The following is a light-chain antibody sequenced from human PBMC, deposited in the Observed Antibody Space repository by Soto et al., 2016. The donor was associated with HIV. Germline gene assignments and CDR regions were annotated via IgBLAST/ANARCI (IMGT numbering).Light chain of an antibody. CDR1: QSISTY. Sequence: DIQMTQSPSSLSLSIGDRVSITCRASQSISTYLNWYQQKPGRAPKLLISDASSLQSGVPSRFSGRGSGTDFTLTISSLQHEDLATYYCQQSSRTPRTFGQGTKVDI. CDR2: DAS. CDR3: QQSSRTPRT. J-gene: IGKJ1*01. V-gene: IGKV1-39*01.